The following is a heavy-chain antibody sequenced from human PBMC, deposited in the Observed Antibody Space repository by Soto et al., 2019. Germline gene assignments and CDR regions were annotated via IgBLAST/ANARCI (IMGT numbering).Heavy chain of an antibody. D-gene: IGHD2-8*01. CDR1: GFPFNKCA. CDR2: ISGSGKTT. J-gene: IGHJ4*02. V-gene: IGHV3-23*01. Sequence: LRLSCAASGFPFNKCAISWVRQAPGKGLQWVATISGSGKTTEYADSVKGRLPISRDNSRKTVHLQMNTPRVEDTAINYCAKDVSKNGGTGCAEYCGQGTLITVS. CDR3: AKDVSKNGGTGCAEY.